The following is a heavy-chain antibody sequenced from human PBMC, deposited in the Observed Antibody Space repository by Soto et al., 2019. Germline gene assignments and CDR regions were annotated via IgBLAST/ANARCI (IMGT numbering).Heavy chain of an antibody. V-gene: IGHV3-7*01. Sequence: GGSLRLSCAASGFTFSSYWMSWVRQAPGKGLEWVANIKQDGSEKYYVDSVKGRFTISRDNAKNSLYLQMNSLRAEDTAVYYCARDRMITFGGVIVTNDAFDIWGQGTMVTVSS. J-gene: IGHJ3*02. CDR2: IKQDGSEK. D-gene: IGHD3-16*02. CDR3: ARDRMITFGGVIVTNDAFDI. CDR1: GFTFSSYW.